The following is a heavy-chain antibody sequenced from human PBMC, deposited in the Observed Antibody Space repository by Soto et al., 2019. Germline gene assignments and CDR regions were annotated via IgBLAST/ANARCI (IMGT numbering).Heavy chain of an antibody. V-gene: IGHV4-31*03. D-gene: IGHD6-6*01. J-gene: IGHJ4*02. CDR2: IYYSGST. CDR3: ARAGRHSSSSPRWSKFDY. Sequence: PSETLSLTCTVSGGSISSGGYYWSWIRQHPGKGLEWIGYIYYSGSTYYNPSLKSRVTISVDTSKNQFSLKLSSVTAADTAVYYCARAGRHSSSSPRWSKFDYWGQGTLVTVSS. CDR1: GGSISSGGYY.